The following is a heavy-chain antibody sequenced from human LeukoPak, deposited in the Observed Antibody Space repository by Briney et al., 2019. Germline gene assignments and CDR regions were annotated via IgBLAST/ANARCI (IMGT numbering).Heavy chain of an antibody. CDR3: ARAPAYYYDSSGYYYVFYFDY. CDR2: IYYRGST. Sequence: PSETLSLTCTVSGVSISSYYWSWIRQPPGKGLEWIGYIYYRGSTNYNPSLKSRVTISVDTSKNQFSLKLSSVTAADTAVYYCARAPAYYYDSSGYYYVFYFDYWGQGTLVTVSS. J-gene: IGHJ4*02. CDR1: GVSISSYY. D-gene: IGHD3-22*01. V-gene: IGHV4-59*01.